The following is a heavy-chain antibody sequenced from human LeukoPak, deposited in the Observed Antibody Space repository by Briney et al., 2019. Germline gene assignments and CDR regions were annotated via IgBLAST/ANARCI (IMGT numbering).Heavy chain of an antibody. Sequence: GGSLRLSCAASGFTFSDYSVNWVRQAPGKGLEWFSYITSSSTTIYYADSVKGRFTISGDNAKNLLYLQMNSLRDEDTAVYFCARNIRGATYFDYWGQGALVTVSS. CDR3: ARNIRGATYFDY. V-gene: IGHV3-48*02. CDR2: ITSSSTTI. CDR1: GFTFSDYS. D-gene: IGHD1-14*01. J-gene: IGHJ4*02.